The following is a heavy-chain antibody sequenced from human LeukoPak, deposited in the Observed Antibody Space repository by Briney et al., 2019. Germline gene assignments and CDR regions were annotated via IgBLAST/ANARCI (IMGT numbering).Heavy chain of an antibody. V-gene: IGHV4-39*07. CDR2: IYYSGST. Sequence: SETLSLTCTVSGGSISSSSYYWGWIRQPPGKGLEWIGSIYYSGSTYYNPSLKSRVTISVDTSKNQFSLKLSSVTAADTAVYYCARVENSGYDYTGVDYWGQGTLVTVSS. J-gene: IGHJ4*02. D-gene: IGHD5-12*01. CDR3: ARVENSGYDYTGVDY. CDR1: GGSISSSSYY.